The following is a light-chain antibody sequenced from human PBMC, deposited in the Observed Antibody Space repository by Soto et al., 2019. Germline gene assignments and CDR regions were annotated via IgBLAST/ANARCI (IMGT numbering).Light chain of an antibody. J-gene: IGKJ1*01. CDR2: VAS. CDR1: QGISNY. CDR3: QKYNSAPWT. Sequence: DIQMTPSPSSLSASVGDRVTITCRASQGISNYLAWYQQQPGKVPKLLIYVASTLQSGVPSRFSGSGSGTDFTLTISSLQPEDVATYYCQKYNSAPWTFGQGTKVELK. V-gene: IGKV1-27*01.